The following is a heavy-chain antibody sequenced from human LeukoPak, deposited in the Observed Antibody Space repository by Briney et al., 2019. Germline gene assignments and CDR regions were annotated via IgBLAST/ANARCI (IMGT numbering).Heavy chain of an antibody. V-gene: IGHV4-59*01. Sequence: SETLSLTCTVSGGSISSYYWSWIRQPPGKGLEWIGYIYYSGSTNYNPSLKSRVTISVDTSKNQFSLKLSSVTAADTAVYYCARHCGGDCYSKHFDYWGQGTLGTVSS. CDR3: ARHCGGDCYSKHFDY. D-gene: IGHD2-21*02. CDR2: IYYSGST. CDR1: GGSISSYY. J-gene: IGHJ4*02.